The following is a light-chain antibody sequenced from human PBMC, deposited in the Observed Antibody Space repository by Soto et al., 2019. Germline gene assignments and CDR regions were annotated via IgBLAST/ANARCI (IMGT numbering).Light chain of an antibody. J-gene: IGKJ1*01. Sequence: ETDLTQSTGTLSLSSGERNTLSCRAREFIYSNNLAWYQQKPGRAPRLLIAGASRRATGNPDTDRFSGSGSGTDFSLTICRLEPEDFAVVYCLYYSKSQWTFGQGTKV. CDR3: LYYSKSQWT. V-gene: IGKV3-20*01. CDR1: EFIYSNN. CDR2: GAS.